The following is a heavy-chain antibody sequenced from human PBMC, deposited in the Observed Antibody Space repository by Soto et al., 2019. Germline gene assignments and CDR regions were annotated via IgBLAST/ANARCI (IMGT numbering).Heavy chain of an antibody. CDR3: AKAYSNSWPNDWFDP. V-gene: IGHV3-23*01. CDR1: GFTFSSYA. D-gene: IGHD6-13*01. Sequence: PGGSLRLSCAASGFTFSSYAMNWVRQAPGKGLEWVSGITGSGAGSYYSDSVKGRFTISRNNSKNTFYLKMKSMRAEDSALYYCAKAYSNSWPNDWFDPGGQGTLVTVS. CDR2: ITGSGAGS. J-gene: IGHJ5*02.